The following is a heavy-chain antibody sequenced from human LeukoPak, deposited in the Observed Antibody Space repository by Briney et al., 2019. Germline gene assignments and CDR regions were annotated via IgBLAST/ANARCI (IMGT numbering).Heavy chain of an antibody. Sequence: GRSLRLSCAASGFTFSAHGLHCISQAPGKGLEWVSFIQYDGSSKYYTDSVKGRFTISRDNSKNTLYLQMNSLRAEDTAVYYCARAGYPRWGQGTLVTVSS. CDR1: GFTFSAHG. D-gene: IGHD3-9*01. CDR3: ARAGYPR. V-gene: IGHV3-30*19. J-gene: IGHJ4*02. CDR2: IQYDGSSK.